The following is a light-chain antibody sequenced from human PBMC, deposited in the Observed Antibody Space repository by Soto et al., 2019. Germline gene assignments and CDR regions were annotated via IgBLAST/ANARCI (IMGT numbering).Light chain of an antibody. J-gene: IGLJ1*01. CDR2: EVS. CDR3: SSYTTTSTYV. V-gene: IGLV2-14*01. CDR1: SSDVGGYNY. Sequence: LTQPASVSGSPGQAITISCTGTSSDVGGYNYVSWYQEHPGKAPKLMIYEVSNRPSGVSNRFSGSKSGNTASLTISGLQPEDEADYYCSSYTTTSTYVFGTGTKVTVL.